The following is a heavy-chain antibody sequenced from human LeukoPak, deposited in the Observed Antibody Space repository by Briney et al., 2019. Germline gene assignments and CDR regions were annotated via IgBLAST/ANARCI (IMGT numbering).Heavy chain of an antibody. CDR1: GYTFTSYY. CDR2: INPSGGST. CDR3: ARDSSPTVTTLYYYGMDV. D-gene: IGHD4-17*01. V-gene: IGHV1-46*01. J-gene: IGHJ6*02. Sequence: GASVKVSCKASGYTFTSYYMHWVRQAPGQGLEWMGIINPSGGSTSYAQKFQGRVTMTRDTSTSTVYMELSSLRSEDTAVYYCARDSSPTVTTLYYYGMDVWGQGTTVTVSS.